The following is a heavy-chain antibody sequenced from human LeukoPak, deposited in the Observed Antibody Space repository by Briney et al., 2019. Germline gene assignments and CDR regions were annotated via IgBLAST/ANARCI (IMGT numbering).Heavy chain of an antibody. CDR3: ARDYDGSGSADI. CDR1: GFTFSSYS. Sequence: GGSLRLSCAASGFTFSSYSMNWVRQAPGKGLEWVSSISSSSSYIYYADSVKGRFTISRDNAKNSLYLQMNSLRAEDTAVYYCARDYDGSGSADIWGQGTMVTVSS. V-gene: IGHV3-21*01. J-gene: IGHJ3*02. D-gene: IGHD3-22*01. CDR2: ISSSSSYI.